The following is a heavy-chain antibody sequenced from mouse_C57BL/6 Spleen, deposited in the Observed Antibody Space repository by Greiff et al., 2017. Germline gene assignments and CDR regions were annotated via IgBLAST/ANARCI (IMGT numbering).Heavy chain of an antibody. CDR2: IYPGDGDT. Sequence: QVQLQQSGAELVKPGASVKISCKASGYAFSSYWMNWVKQRPGKGLEWIGQIYPGDGDTNYNGKFKGKATLTADKSSSTAYMQLSSLTSEDSAVYFCARELRGNPPFAYWGQGTLVTVSS. D-gene: IGHD2-1*01. J-gene: IGHJ3*01. CDR1: GYAFSSYW. CDR3: ARELRGNPPFAY. V-gene: IGHV1-80*01.